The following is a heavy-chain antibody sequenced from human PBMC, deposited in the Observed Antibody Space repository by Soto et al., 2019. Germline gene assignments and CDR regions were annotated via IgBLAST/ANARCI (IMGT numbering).Heavy chain of an antibody. CDR1: GGTFSSYA. Sequence: SVKVSCKASGGTFSSYAISWVRQAPGQGLEWMGGIFPIFGTAYYAQKFQGIVTITANKSTSTAFMELSRLRFQDTAVYSCAIGGAHIIVFPAASPPPLGIDVWGQEPTVAVSS. D-gene: IGHD2-2*01. CDR3: AIGGAHIIVFPAASPPPLGIDV. V-gene: IGHV1-69*06. J-gene: IGHJ6*02. CDR2: IFPIFGTA.